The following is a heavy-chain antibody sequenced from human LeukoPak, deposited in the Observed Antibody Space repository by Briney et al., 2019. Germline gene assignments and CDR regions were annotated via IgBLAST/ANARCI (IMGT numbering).Heavy chain of an antibody. V-gene: IGHV1-69*13. J-gene: IGHJ6*03. D-gene: IGHD3-22*01. CDR2: IIPIFGTA. CDR1: GGTFSSYA. CDR3: ARAHYYDSSGNYYYYMDV. Sequence: SVKVSCKASGGTFSSYAISWVRQAPGQGLEWMGGIIPIFGTANYAQKFQGRVTITADESTSTAYMELSSLRSEDTAVYYCARAHYYDSSGNYYYYMDVWGKGTTVTISS.